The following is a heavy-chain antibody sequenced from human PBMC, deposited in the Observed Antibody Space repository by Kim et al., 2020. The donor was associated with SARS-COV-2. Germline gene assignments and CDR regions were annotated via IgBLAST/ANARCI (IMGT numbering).Heavy chain of an antibody. CDR2: IYSGGSST. CDR1: GFTFSSYA. CDR3: AKDGGSYYEVCLDY. D-gene: IGHD1-26*01. Sequence: GGSLRLSCAASGFTFSSYAMSWVRQAPGKGLEWVSVIYSGGSSTYYADSVKGRFTISRDNSKNTLYLQMNSLRAEDTAVYYCAKDGGSYYEVCLDYWGQGTLVTVSS. J-gene: IGHJ4*02. V-gene: IGHV3-23*03.